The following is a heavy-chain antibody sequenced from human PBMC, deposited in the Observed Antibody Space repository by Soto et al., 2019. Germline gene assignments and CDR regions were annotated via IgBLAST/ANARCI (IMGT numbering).Heavy chain of an antibody. D-gene: IGHD6-13*01. J-gene: IGHJ4*02. V-gene: IGHV3-30*18. CDR2: ISYDGSNK. CDR1: GFTFRSYG. CDR3: AKVIRGYSSSWNLDY. Sequence: QVQLVESGGGVVQPGRSLRLSCAASGFTFRSYGMHWVRQAPGKGLEWVAVISYDGSNKYYADSVKGRFTISRDNSKNTLYLQMNSLRAEDTAVYYCAKVIRGYSSSWNLDYWGQGTLVTVSS.